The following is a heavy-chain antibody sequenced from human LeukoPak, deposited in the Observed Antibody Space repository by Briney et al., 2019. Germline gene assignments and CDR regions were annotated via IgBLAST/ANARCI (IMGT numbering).Heavy chain of an antibody. V-gene: IGHV1-8*01. CDR1: GYTFTSYD. D-gene: IGHD3-9*01. J-gene: IGHJ5*02. Sequence: ASVKVSCTASGYTFTSYDINWVRQATGQGLEWMGWMNPNSGNTGYAQKFQGRVTMTRNTSISTAYMELSSLRSEDTAVYYCARGGVLRYFDWLLTDPNNWFDPWGQGTLVTVSS. CDR2: MNPNSGNT. CDR3: ARGGVLRYFDWLLTDPNNWFDP.